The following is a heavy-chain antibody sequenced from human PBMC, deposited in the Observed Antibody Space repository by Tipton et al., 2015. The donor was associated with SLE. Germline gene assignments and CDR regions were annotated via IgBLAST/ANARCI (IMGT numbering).Heavy chain of an antibody. D-gene: IGHD3-10*01. V-gene: IGHV3-30*04. Sequence: QLVQSGGGVVQPGRSLRLSCAASGFTFSIYAMHWVRQAPGKGLEWVAVISYDGSNKYSADSVKGRFTISRDNSKNTLFLQMNSLRVEDTAVYYCAREKGITNNWYFDLWGRGTLVTVSS. CDR3: AREKGITNNWYFDL. CDR2: ISYDGSNK. J-gene: IGHJ2*01. CDR1: GFTFSIYA.